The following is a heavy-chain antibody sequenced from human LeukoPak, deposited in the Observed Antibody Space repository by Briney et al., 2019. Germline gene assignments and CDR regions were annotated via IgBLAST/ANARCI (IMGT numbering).Heavy chain of an antibody. J-gene: IGHJ4*02. CDR3: ARRAGAYTHPYDY. Sequence: GGSLRLSCTVSGFTVSSNSMSWVRQAPGKGLEWVSFIYSAANTHYSDSVKGRFTIPIDNSKNTLYLQMNSLRAEDTAVYYCARRAGAYTHPYDYWGQGTLVTVSS. CDR2: IYSAANT. CDR1: GFTVSSNS. D-gene: IGHD3-16*01. V-gene: IGHV3-53*01.